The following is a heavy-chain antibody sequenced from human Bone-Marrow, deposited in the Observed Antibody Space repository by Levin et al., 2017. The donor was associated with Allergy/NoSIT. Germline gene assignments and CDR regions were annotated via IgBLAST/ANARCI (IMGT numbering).Heavy chain of an antibody. CDR3: ARGKCGGDGPIDY. V-gene: IGHV3-30-3*01. Sequence: GGSLRLSCAASGFTFSSYAMHWVRQAPGKGLEWVAVISYDGSNKYYADSVKGRFTISRDNSKNTLYLQMNSLRAEDTAVYYCARGKCGGDGPIDYWGQGTLVTVSS. CDR2: ISYDGSNK. CDR1: GFTFSSYA. J-gene: IGHJ4*02. D-gene: IGHD2-21*02.